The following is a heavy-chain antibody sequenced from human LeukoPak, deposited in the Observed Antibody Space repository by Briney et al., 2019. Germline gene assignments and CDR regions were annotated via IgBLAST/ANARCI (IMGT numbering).Heavy chain of an antibody. D-gene: IGHD5-18*01. CDR3: AKDIHSGQQLWVDY. V-gene: IGHV3-43*02. CDR1: GFTFSSYA. Sequence: TGGSLRLSCAASGFTFSSYAMSWVRQAPGKGLEWVSLISGDGGSTYYADSVKGRFTISRDNSKNSLYLQMNSLRTEDTALYYCAKDIHSGQQLWVDYWGQGTLVTVSS. J-gene: IGHJ4*02. CDR2: ISGDGGST.